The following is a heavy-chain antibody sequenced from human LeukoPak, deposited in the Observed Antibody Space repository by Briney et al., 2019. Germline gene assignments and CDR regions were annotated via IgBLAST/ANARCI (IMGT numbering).Heavy chain of an antibody. CDR1: GFTVSSNY. J-gene: IGHJ3*02. D-gene: IGHD3-22*01. CDR2: IYSGGST. Sequence: GGSLKLSCAASGFTVSSNYMSWVRQAPGKGLEWVPVIYSGGSTYYADSVKGRFTISRDNSKNTLYLQMNSLRAEDTAVCYCARNYEVDAFDIWGQGTMVTVSS. V-gene: IGHV3-53*01. CDR3: ARNYEVDAFDI.